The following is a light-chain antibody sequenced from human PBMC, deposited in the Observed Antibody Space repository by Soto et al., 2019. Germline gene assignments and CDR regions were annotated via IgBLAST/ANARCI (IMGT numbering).Light chain of an antibody. CDR2: LNSDGSH. J-gene: IGLJ2*01. Sequence: QPVLTQSPSASASLGASVQLTCTLSRGHSNYAIAWHQQQSEKGPRYLMKLNSDGSHSKGDGIPDRFSGSSSGAERYLTISSLQSEDEADYYCQTWGSGIVVFGGGTKLTVL. V-gene: IGLV4-69*01. CDR3: QTWGSGIVV. CDR1: RGHSNYA.